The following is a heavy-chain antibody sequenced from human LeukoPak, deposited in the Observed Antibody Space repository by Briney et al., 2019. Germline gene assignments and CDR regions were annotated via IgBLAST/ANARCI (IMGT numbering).Heavy chain of an antibody. CDR2: INPQSGGT. D-gene: IGHD1/OR15-1a*01. Sequence: ASVKVSCKAPVYSFAAYYLHWVRQAPGQGLEWMGWINPQSGGTSSAQKFQGRVTMARDTSITTGYMELNGLTPDDTAVYYCARDNNSATDYWGQGTLVTVSS. CDR3: ARDNNSATDY. J-gene: IGHJ4*02. V-gene: IGHV1-2*02. CDR1: VYSFAAYY.